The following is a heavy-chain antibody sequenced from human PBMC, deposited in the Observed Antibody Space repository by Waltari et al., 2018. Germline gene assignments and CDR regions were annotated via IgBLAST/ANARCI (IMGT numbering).Heavy chain of an antibody. J-gene: IGHJ3*02. CDR2: IYSGGSSK. CDR1: GFTFSSYA. Sequence: EVQLLVSGGGLVQPGGSLRLSCATSGFTFSSYAMSWARRAGGKGLEWVSVIYSGGSSKYNADSVKGRFTISRDNSKNTLYLQMNRLGAEDTAVYYCAKGGAYEGAFDIWGQGTMVTVAS. V-gene: IGHV3-23*03. D-gene: IGHD5-12*01. CDR3: AKGGAYEGAFDI.